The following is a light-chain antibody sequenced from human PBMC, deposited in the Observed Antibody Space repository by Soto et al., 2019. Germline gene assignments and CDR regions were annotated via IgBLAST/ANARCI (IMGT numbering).Light chain of an antibody. J-gene: IGKJ2*01. Sequence: AIQMTQSPSSLSASVGDRVAITCRASQGITTDLGWYQQKPGKAPKLLIYAASSLQSGVPSRFSGSGSGTDFTLSISSLKPEDFATYYCLQDYNYPFTFGQGTKLEIK. CDR3: LQDYNYPFT. V-gene: IGKV1-6*01. CDR1: QGITTD. CDR2: AAS.